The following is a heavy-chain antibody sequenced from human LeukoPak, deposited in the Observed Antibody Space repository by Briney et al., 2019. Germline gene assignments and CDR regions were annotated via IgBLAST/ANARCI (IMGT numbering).Heavy chain of an antibody. V-gene: IGHV1-24*01. J-gene: IGHJ4*02. CDR3: ATAVLPGGRYYFDY. CDR1: GYTLTESS. CDR2: FEPEDGET. D-gene: IGHD3-16*01. Sequence: ASVKVSCKVSGYTLTESSMHWVRQAPGKGLEWMGGFEPEDGETIYAQKFQGRVTMTEDTSTDTAYMELSSLRSEDTAVYYCATAVLPGGRYYFDYWGQGTLVTVSS.